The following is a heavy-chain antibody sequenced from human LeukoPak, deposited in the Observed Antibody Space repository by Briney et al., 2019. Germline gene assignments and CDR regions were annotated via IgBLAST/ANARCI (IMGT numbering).Heavy chain of an antibody. V-gene: IGHV3-23*01. Sequence: PGGSLRLSCAASGFTFSSYAMSWVRQAPGKGLEWVSDISVSGGNTYYADSVKGRFTISRDNSKHMLYLQMNSLRAEDTAVYYCAKVDSSSWYGGAFDIWGQGTMVTVSS. CDR1: GFTFSSYA. J-gene: IGHJ3*02. D-gene: IGHD6-13*01. CDR2: ISVSGGNT. CDR3: AKVDSSSWYGGAFDI.